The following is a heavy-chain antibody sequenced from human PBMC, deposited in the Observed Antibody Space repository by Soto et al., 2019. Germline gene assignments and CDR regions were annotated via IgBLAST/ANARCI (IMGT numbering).Heavy chain of an antibody. J-gene: IGHJ3*02. CDR2: IRSKAYGGTT. CDR3: IAYDYIWGSSAAFDI. CDR1: GFTFGDYA. Sequence: GGSLRLSCTASGFTFGDYAMSWFRQAPGKGLEWVGFIRSKAYGGTTEYAASVKGRFTISRDDSKSIAYLQMNSLKTEDTAVYYCIAYDYIWGSSAAFDIWGQGTMVTVSS. V-gene: IGHV3-49*03. D-gene: IGHD3-16*01.